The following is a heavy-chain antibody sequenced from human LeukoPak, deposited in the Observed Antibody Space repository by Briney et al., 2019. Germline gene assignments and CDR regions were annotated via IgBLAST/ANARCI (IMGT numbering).Heavy chain of an antibody. D-gene: IGHD6-13*01. Sequence: ASVLVSCKASGYTFTGYYLHWVRQAPGQGLEWMAWINPNSGGTNYLHKFQGRVTLTRDTSISTAYMELSSLRSDDTAVYYCATSLYISSQFDYWGPGTLDTVSS. J-gene: IGHJ4*02. V-gene: IGHV1-2*02. CDR1: GYTFTGYY. CDR3: ATSLYISSQFDY. CDR2: INPNSGGT.